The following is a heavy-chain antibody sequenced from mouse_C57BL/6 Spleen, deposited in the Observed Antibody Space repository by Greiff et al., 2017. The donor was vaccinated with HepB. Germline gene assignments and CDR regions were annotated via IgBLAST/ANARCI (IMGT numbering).Heavy chain of an antibody. J-gene: IGHJ1*03. CDR1: GYTFTSYW. Sequence: QVQLQQPGAELVMPGASVKLSCKASGYTFTSYWMHWVKQRPGQGLEWIGEIDPSDSYTNYNQKFKGKSTLTVDKSSSTAYMQLSSLTSGDSAVYDCARDYYGSSPGWYFDVWGTGTTVTVSS. CDR3: ARDYYGSSPGWYFDV. CDR2: IDPSDSYT. D-gene: IGHD1-1*01. V-gene: IGHV1-69*01.